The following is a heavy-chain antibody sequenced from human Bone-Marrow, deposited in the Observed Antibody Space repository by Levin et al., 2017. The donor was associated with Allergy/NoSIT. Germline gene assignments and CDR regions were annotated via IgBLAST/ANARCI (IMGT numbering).Heavy chain of an antibody. CDR1: GGSISSSSYY. CDR2: IYYSGST. Sequence: SQTLSLTCTVSGGSISSSSYYWGWIRQPPGKGLEWIGSIYYSGSTYYNPSLKSRVTISVDTSKNQFSLKLSSVTAADTAVYYCARRVVVAATRLWFDPWGQGTLVTVSS. CDR3: ARRVVVAATRLWFDP. J-gene: IGHJ5*02. V-gene: IGHV4-39*01. D-gene: IGHD2-15*01.